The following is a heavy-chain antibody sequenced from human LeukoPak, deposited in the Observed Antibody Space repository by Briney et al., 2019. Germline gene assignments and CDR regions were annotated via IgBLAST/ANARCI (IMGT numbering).Heavy chain of an antibody. Sequence: SETLSLTCTVSGGSISSYYWSWIRQPPGKGLEWIGYIYYRGSTNYNPSLKSRVTISVDTSKNQFSLKLSSVTAADTAVYYCARARPGYGGNYYFDYWGQGTLVTVSS. D-gene: IGHD4-23*01. V-gene: IGHV4-59*01. CDR1: GGSISSYY. J-gene: IGHJ4*02. CDR2: IYYRGST. CDR3: ARARPGYGGNYYFDY.